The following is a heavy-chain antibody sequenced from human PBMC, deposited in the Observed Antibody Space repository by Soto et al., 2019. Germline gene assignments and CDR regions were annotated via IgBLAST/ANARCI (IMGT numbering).Heavy chain of an antibody. V-gene: IGHV1-69*01. J-gene: IGHJ4*02. Sequence: QVQLVQSGAEVKKPGSSVRVSCKTSGGTFSSHVFSWVRQAPGQGLEWMGGIIPKFVTPNSAQRFQDRVTITADESTSIVYMELSSLRPEDTAVYYCARGAEGLGYNWKYVPFDLWGQGTLVTVSS. D-gene: IGHD1-7*01. CDR3: ARGAEGLGYNWKYVPFDL. CDR2: IIPKFVTP. CDR1: GGTFSSHV.